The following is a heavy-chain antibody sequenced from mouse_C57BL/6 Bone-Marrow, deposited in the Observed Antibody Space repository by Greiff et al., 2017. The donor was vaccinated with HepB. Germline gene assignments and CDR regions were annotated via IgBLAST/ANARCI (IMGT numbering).Heavy chain of an antibody. CDR3: ARDEYDVGGYYYAMDY. Sequence: QVQLQQPGAELVMPGASVKLSCKASGYTFTSYWMHWVKQRPGQGLEWIGEIDPSDSYTNYNQKFKGKSTLTVDKSSSTAYMQLSSLTSEDSAVYYCARDEYDVGGYYYAMDYWGQGTSVTVSS. D-gene: IGHD2-4*01. J-gene: IGHJ4*01. CDR2: IDPSDSYT. CDR1: GYTFTSYW. V-gene: IGHV1-69*01.